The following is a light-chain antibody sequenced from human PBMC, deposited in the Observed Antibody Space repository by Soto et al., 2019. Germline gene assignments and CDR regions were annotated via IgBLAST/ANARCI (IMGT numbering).Light chain of an antibody. V-gene: IGKV2-28*01. J-gene: IGKJ1*01. CDR3: MQPLQIPRT. CDR2: LGS. Sequence: DIVMTQSPLSLPVTPGEPASISCRSSQSLLQSDGYNYLDWYLQKPGQSPQLLIYLGSNRASGVPDRFSGSGSGTDFTVKISRVEAEDVEVYSCMQPLQIPRTFGHGTKVEI. CDR1: QSLLQSDGYNY.